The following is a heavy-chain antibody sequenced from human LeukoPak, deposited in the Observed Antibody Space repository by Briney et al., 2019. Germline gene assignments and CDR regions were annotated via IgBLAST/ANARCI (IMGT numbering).Heavy chain of an antibody. CDR3: ARGQWLDY. J-gene: IGHJ4*02. Sequence: ASETLSLTCTVSGGSISSYYWSWIRQPPGKGLEWIGYIYYSGSINYNPSLKSRVTISVDTSKNQFSLKLSSVTAADTAVYYCARGQWLDYWGQGTLVTVSS. V-gene: IGHV4-59*01. D-gene: IGHD6-19*01. CDR1: GGSISSYY. CDR2: IYYSGSI.